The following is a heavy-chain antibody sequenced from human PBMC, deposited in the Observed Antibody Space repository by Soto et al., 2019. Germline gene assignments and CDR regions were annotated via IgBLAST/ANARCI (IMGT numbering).Heavy chain of an antibody. CDR1: GFTVSSNY. J-gene: IGHJ6*02. CDR2: IYSGSST. V-gene: IGHV3-53*05. CDR3: AKDYDYGDLPYYYGMDV. D-gene: IGHD4-17*01. Sequence: GGSLRLSCAASGFTVSSNYMSWVRQAPGKGLEWVSVIYSGSSTYYADSVKGRLTISRDNSKNTLYLQMNSLRAEDTAVYYCAKDYDYGDLPYYYGMDVWGQGTTVTVSS.